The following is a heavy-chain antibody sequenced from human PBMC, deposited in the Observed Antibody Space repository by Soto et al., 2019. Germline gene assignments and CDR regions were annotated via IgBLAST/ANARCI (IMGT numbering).Heavy chain of an antibody. J-gene: IGHJ4*02. D-gene: IGHD4-17*01. CDR3: ARDSDTDYGDYRGYFDY. V-gene: IGHV3-33*01. CDR1: GFTFSSYG. Sequence: GGSLRLSCAASGFTFSSYGMHWVRQAPGKGLEWVAVIWYDGSNKYYADSVKGRFTISRDNSKNTLYLQMNSLRAEDTAVYYCARDSDTDYGDYRGYFDYWGQGTLVTVSS. CDR2: IWYDGSNK.